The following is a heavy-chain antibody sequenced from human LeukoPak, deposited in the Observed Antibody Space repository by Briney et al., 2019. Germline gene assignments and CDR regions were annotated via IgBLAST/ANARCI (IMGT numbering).Heavy chain of an antibody. Sequence: GGSLRLSCAASGFTFSTYVMSWVRQAPGKGLEWVSAISGSGGSTYYADSVKGRFTISRDNSKNTLYLQMNSLRAEDTAVYYCAGAEYRRAFDIWGQGTMVTVSS. CDR2: ISGSGGST. D-gene: IGHD2-2*02. CDR1: GFTFSTYV. V-gene: IGHV3-23*01. J-gene: IGHJ3*02. CDR3: AGAEYRRAFDI.